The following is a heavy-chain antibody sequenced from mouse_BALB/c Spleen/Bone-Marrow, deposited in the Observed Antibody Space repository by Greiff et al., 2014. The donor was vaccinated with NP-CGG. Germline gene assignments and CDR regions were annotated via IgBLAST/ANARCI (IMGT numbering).Heavy chain of an antibody. V-gene: IGHV1-18*01. CDR3: ARIPNPLYYYAMDY. Sequence: EVQLQQSGPELVKPGASMKISCKASGYSFTGYTMNWVKQSHGKNLEWIGLINPYNGGTSYNQKFKGKATLTVDKSSSTAYMELLSLTSEVSAVYYCARIPNPLYYYAMDYWGQGTSVTVSS. CDR2: INPYNGGT. CDR1: GYSFTGYT. D-gene: IGHD5-1-1*01. J-gene: IGHJ4*01.